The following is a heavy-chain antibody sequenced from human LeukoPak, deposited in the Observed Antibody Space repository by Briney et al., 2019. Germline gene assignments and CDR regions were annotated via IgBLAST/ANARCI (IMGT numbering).Heavy chain of an antibody. D-gene: IGHD4-17*01. CDR3: ARRGVYGDSDY. V-gene: IGHV3-33*01. CDR1: GFTSSSYG. Sequence: GGSLRLSCAASGFTSSSYGMHWVRQAPGKGLEWVAVIWYDGSNKYHADSVKGRFTISRDNSKNTLYLQVNSLRAEDTAVYYCARRGVYGDSDYWGQGTLVTVSS. CDR2: IWYDGSNK. J-gene: IGHJ4*02.